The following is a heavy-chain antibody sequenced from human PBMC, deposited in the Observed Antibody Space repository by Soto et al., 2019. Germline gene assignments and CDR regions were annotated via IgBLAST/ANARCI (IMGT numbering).Heavy chain of an antibody. CDR2: ITPIRGTA. D-gene: IGHD6-19*01. CDR3: VRDGGSVVAVAVAVRYFAI. CDR1: GGTFSNYA. J-gene: IGHJ2*01. V-gene: IGHV1-69*01. Sequence: VQLVQSGAEVRRTGSSVKVSCKASGGTFSNYAISWVRQAPGQGLEWMGGITPIRGTANYAQKFQGRLTITADEFTNTADMQLISLTSEDTAVYYCVRDGGSVVAVAVAVRYFAILGRGTLVTVSS.